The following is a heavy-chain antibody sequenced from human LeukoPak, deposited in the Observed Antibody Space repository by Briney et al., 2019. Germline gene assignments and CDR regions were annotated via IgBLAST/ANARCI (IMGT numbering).Heavy chain of an antibody. CDR2: ISAYNGNT. CDR3: ARDTLSSGLSQNYYYYGMDV. D-gene: IGHD6-19*01. V-gene: IGHV1-18*01. J-gene: IGHJ6*02. Sequence: ASVKVSCKASGYTFTSYGISWLRQAPRQGLEWMGWISAYNGNTNYAQKLQGRVTMTTDTSTSTAYMELRSLRSDDTAVYYCARDTLSSGLSQNYYYYGMDVWGQGTTVTVSS. CDR1: GYTFTSYG.